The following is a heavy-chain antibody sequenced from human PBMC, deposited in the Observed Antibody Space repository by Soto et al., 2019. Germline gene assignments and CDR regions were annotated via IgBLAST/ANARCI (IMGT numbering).Heavy chain of an antibody. CDR3: ARDAEAMYQYAPLQYYYYYYGMDV. V-gene: IGHV1-69*04. D-gene: IGHD2-2*01. Sequence: GASVKVSCKASGYTFASYGISWVRQAPGQGLEWMGRIIPILGIANYAQKFQGRVTITADKSTSTAYMELSSLRSEDTAVYYCARDAEAMYQYAPLQYYYYYYGMDVWGQGTTVTVSS. J-gene: IGHJ6*02. CDR2: IIPILGIA. CDR1: GYTFASYG.